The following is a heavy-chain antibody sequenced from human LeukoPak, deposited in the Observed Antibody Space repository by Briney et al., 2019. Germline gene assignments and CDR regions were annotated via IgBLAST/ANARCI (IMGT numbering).Heavy chain of an antibody. D-gene: IGHD3-22*01. J-gene: IGHJ4*02. CDR2: SSSGGST. V-gene: IGHV3-23*01. CDR3: AKRYYYDNSGLWDY. CDR1: GFTFSSYA. Sequence: GGSLRLSCGASGFTFSSYAMSWVRQAPGKGLEWVSASSSGGSTHYADSVKGRFTISRDNSKNTLYLQMNSLRAEDTAVYYCAKRYYYDNSGLWDYWGQGTLVTVTS.